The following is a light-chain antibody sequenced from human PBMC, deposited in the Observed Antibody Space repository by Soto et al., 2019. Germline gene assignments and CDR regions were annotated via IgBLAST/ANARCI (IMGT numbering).Light chain of an antibody. CDR2: DAS. CDR3: QQRSNWRQT. CDR1: QSVSSY. Sequence: EIVLTQSPATLSLSPGERATLSCRASQSVSSYLAWYQQKPGQAPRLLIHDASNRATGIPARFSGSGSGTDFTLTISSLEPEDFAVYYCQQRSNWRQTFGQGTKVDI. V-gene: IGKV3-11*01. J-gene: IGKJ1*01.